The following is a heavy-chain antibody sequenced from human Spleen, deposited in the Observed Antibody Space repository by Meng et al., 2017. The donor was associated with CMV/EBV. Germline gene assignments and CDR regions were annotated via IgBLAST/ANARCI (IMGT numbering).Heavy chain of an antibody. CDR1: GGSISNSSYY. Sequence: SETLSLTCAVSGGSISNSSYYWGWIRQPPGKGLEWIGSFYYTGSSYYNPSLKSRGTISVDTSKKQFSLKLTSVTAADTAVYYCARGGYFDFLSGWGYFDSWGQGTLVTVSS. CDR3: ARGGYFDFLSGWGYFDS. V-gene: IGHV4-39*01. CDR2: FYYTGSS. D-gene: IGHD3-3*01. J-gene: IGHJ4*02.